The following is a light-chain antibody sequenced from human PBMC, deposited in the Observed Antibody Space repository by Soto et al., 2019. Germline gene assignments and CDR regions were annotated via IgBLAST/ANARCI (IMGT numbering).Light chain of an antibody. CDR2: DAS. CDR1: QSVGNS. J-gene: IGKJ4*01. V-gene: IGKV3-11*01. CDR3: QQRTSWPLLT. Sequence: DIVLTQSPATLSLSPGERASLSCRASQSVGNSLAWYQQKPGQPPRLLIYDASTRATSIPARFSGSGSVTDFTLTISSLEPEDFAVYYCQQRTSWPLLTFGGGTKVEIK.